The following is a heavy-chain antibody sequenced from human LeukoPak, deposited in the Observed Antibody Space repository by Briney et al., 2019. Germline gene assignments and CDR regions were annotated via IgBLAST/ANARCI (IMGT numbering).Heavy chain of an antibody. Sequence: PGGSLRLSCAASGFTFSSYWMHWVRQAPGKGLEWVSRIISDGSSTIYADSVKGRFTISRDKAKNTVFLQMNSLRAEDTAVYYCARARFGWNDVLGIDYWGQGTLVTVSS. V-gene: IGHV3-74*01. D-gene: IGHD1-1*01. CDR2: IISDGSST. J-gene: IGHJ4*02. CDR3: ARARFGWNDVLGIDY. CDR1: GFTFSSYW.